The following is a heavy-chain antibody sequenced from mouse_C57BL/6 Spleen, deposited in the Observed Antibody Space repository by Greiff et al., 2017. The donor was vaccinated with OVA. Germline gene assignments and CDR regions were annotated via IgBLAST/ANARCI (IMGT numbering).Heavy chain of an antibody. Sequence: EVQLQQSGPELVKPGASVKMSCKASGYTFTDYNMHWVKQSHGKSLEWIGYINPNNGGTSYNQKFKGKATLTVNKSSSTAYMELRSLTSEDSAVYYCAREEGYDYDVGFAYWGQGTLVTVSA. CDR3: AREEGYDYDVGFAY. V-gene: IGHV1-22*01. J-gene: IGHJ3*01. CDR2: INPNNGGT. CDR1: GYTFTDYN. D-gene: IGHD2-4*01.